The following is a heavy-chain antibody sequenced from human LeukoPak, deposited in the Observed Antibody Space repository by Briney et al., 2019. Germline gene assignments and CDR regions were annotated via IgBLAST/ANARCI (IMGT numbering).Heavy chain of an antibody. J-gene: IGHJ4*02. CDR2: ISGSGGST. V-gene: IGHV3-23*01. CDR3: AKQPHDYDFWSGYYPFDY. CDR1: GFTFSSYA. Sequence: GGSLRLSCAASGFTFSSYAMSWVRQAPGKGLEWVSAISGSGGSTYYADSVKGRFTISRDNSKNTLYLQMNSLRAEDTAVYYCAKQPHDYDFWSGYYPFDYWGQGTLVTVSS. D-gene: IGHD3-3*01.